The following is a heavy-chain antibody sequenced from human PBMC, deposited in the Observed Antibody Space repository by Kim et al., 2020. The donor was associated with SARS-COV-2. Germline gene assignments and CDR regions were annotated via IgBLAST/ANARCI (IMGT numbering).Heavy chain of an antibody. Sequence: SLKSRVAISVDTSKNQFSRKLSSVTAADTAVYYCARAIKYYYDSSGWVDYWGQGTLVTVSS. V-gene: IGHV4-4*08. J-gene: IGHJ4*02. D-gene: IGHD3-22*01. CDR3: ARAIKYYYDSSGWVDY.